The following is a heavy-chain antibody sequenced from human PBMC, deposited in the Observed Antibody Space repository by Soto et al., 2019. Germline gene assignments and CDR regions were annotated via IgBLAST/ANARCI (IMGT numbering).Heavy chain of an antibody. J-gene: IGHJ5*02. CDR3: AREGGTAILNWFDP. D-gene: IGHD5-18*01. CDR1: GYTFTSYG. V-gene: IGHV1-18*01. CDR2: ISAYNGNT. Sequence: QVQLVQSGAEVKKPGASVKVSCKASGYTFTSYGISWVRQAPGQGLEWMGWISAYNGNTNYAQKLQGRVTMTTDTSTSTVDMELMSLSADDTDVYYCAREGGTAILNWFDPWGQGTLVTVSS.